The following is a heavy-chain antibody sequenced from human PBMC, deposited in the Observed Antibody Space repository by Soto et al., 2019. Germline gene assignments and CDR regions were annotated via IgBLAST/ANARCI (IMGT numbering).Heavy chain of an antibody. CDR3: ATDMSGFDP. CDR1: GVTLRSFA. V-gene: IGHV1-69*01. D-gene: IGHD3-16*01. CDR2: IVPIFGTT. J-gene: IGHJ5*02. Sequence: QVLLVQSGAEVKRLGSSVQVSCKASGVTLRSFAIAWVRQTPGHGLEWMGGIVPIFGTTNYAQKFQGRLTITADGSTTTAFMEQSSLTSEDSGLYYCATDMSGFDPWGQGTLVTVSS.